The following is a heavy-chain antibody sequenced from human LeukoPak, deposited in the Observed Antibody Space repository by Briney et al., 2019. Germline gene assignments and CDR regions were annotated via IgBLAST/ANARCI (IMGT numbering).Heavy chain of an antibody. CDR3: ARDMITFGGVIVKGPKGFDY. V-gene: IGHV3-33*01. CDR2: IWYDGSNK. J-gene: IGHJ4*02. D-gene: IGHD3-16*02. CDR1: GFTFSSYG. Sequence: GRSLRLSCAASGFTFSSYGMHWVRQAPGKGLEWVAVIWYDGSNKYYADSVKGRFTISRDNSKNTLYLQMNGLRAEDTAVYYCARDMITFGGVIVKGPKGFDYWGQGTLVTVSS.